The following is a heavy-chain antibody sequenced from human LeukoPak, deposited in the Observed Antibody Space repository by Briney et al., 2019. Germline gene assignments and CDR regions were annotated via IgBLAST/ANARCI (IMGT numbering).Heavy chain of an antibody. CDR3: ATAPLLPTRIFAFDY. J-gene: IGHJ4*02. CDR1: GYTLTELS. V-gene: IGHV1-24*01. D-gene: IGHD3-22*01. CDR2: FDPEDGET. Sequence: WASVKVSCKVSGYTLTELSMHWVRQAPGKGLEWMGGFDPEDGETIYAQKFQGRVTMTEDTSTDTAYMELSSLRSKDTAVYYCATAPLLPTRIFAFDYWGQGTLVTVSS.